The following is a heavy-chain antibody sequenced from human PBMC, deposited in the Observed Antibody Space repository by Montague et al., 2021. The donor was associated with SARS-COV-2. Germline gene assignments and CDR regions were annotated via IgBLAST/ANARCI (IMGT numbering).Heavy chain of an antibody. J-gene: IGHJ4*02. D-gene: IGHD3-10*01. CDR3: ARDVRYYYDQ. Sequence: SETLSLTCPVPCRSTICWNSVANRQPPVKTLDTISYRFSRCTPNXNLSLKSRVTISLDTSKNRFSLRVTSLTAADTAVYYCARDVRYYYDQWGQGILVTVSS. CDR1: CRSTICWN. CDR2: RFSRCTP. V-gene: IGHV4-59*01.